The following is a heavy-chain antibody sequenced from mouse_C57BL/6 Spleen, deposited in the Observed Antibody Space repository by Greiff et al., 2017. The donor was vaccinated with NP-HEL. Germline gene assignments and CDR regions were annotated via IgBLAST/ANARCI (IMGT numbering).Heavy chain of an antibody. CDR1: GYTFTSYW. CDR2: IDPSDSYT. Sequence: QVQLQQPGAELVMPGASVKLSCKASGYTFTSYWMHWVKQRPGQGLEWIGEIDPSDSYTNYNQKFKGKSTLTVDKSSSTAYMQLSSLTSEDSAVYYCARSEDSSGYVWFDDWGQGTTLTVSS. J-gene: IGHJ2*01. V-gene: IGHV1-69*01. D-gene: IGHD3-2*02. CDR3: ARSEDSSGYVWFDD.